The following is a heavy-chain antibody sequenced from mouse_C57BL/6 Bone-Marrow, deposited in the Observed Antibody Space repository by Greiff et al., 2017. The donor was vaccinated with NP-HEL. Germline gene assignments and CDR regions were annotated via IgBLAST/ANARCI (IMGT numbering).Heavy chain of an antibody. J-gene: IGHJ4*01. V-gene: IGHV1-55*01. CDR3: AREGDYGSRRYAMDY. D-gene: IGHD1-1*01. Sequence: VQLQQPGAELVKPGASVKMSCKASGYTFTSYWITWVKQRPGQGLEWIGDIYPGSGSTNYNEKFKSKATLTVDTSSSTAYMQLSSLTSEDSAVYYCAREGDYGSRRYAMDYWGQGTSVTVSS. CDR1: GYTFTSYW. CDR2: IYPGSGST.